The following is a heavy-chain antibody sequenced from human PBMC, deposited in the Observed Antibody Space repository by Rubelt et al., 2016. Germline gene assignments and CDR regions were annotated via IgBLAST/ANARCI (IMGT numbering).Heavy chain of an antibody. V-gene: IGHV4-34*01. CDR2: INHSVST. Sequence: QVQLQQWGAGLLKPSETLSLTCAVHGGSFSGYYWSWIRQTPGKGLEWIGEINHSVSTNYNPSPKSRVPISVDPSKNQFSLELSTVTAADTAVYYCARVSGWYRAPGQDFDYWGQGTLVTVSS. J-gene: IGHJ4*02. CDR1: GGSFSGYY. CDR3: ARVSGWYRAPGQDFDY. D-gene: IGHD6-19*01.